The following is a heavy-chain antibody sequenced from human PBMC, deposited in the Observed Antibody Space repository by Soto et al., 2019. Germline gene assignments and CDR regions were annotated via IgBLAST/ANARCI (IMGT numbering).Heavy chain of an antibody. J-gene: IGHJ6*02. CDR1: GGSISSSSYY. CDR3: ARHLPPPHSSGYHYHYYYYGMDV. D-gene: IGHD3-22*01. V-gene: IGHV4-39*01. Sequence: PSETLSLTCTVSGGSISSSSYYWGWIRQPPGKGLEWIGSIYYSGSTYYNPSLKSRVTISVDTSKNQFSLKLSSVTAADTAVYYCARHLPPPHSSGYHYHYYYYGMDVWGQGTTVTVSS. CDR2: IYYSGST.